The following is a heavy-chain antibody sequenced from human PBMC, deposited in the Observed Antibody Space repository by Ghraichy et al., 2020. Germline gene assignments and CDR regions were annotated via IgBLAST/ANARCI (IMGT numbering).Heavy chain of an antibody. CDR3: AKDRSSWYSSGWFDP. CDR1: GFTFDDYA. V-gene: IGHV3-9*01. D-gene: IGHD6-13*01. CDR2: ISWNSGSI. Sequence: SLRLSCAASGFTFDDYAMHWVRQAPGKGLEWVSGISWNSGSIGYADSVKGRFTISRDNAKNSLYLQMNSLRAEDTALYYCAKDRSSWYSSGWFDPWGQGTLVTVSS. J-gene: IGHJ5*02.